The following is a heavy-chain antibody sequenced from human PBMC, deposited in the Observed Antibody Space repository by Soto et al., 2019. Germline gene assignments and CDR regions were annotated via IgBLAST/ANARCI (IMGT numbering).Heavy chain of an antibody. Sequence: GGSLRLSWVASGFTFDSHGMHWVRQAPGKGLEWVAIIWGDASKTYYADSAKGRFTISRDNSKNTAYLELNSLRAEDTAVYYCARSPIWSTHYNWFDPWGQGTLVTVSS. CDR1: GFTFDSHG. CDR2: IWGDASKT. D-gene: IGHD3-3*01. CDR3: ARSPIWSTHYNWFDP. V-gene: IGHV3-33*01. J-gene: IGHJ5*02.